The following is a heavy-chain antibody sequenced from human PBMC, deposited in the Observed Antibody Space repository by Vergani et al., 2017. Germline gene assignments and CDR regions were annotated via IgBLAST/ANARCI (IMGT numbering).Heavy chain of an antibody. J-gene: IGHJ5*02. CDR3: ARLDILTGHVLGYWFDP. D-gene: IGHD3-9*01. Sequence: QVQLQESGPGLVKPSETLSLTCTVSGGSISSYYWSWIRQPPGKGLEWIGYIYYSGSTNYNPSLKSRVTISVDTSKNQFSLKLSSVPAADTAVYYCARLDILTGHVLGYWFDPWGQGTLVTVSS. V-gene: IGHV4-59*08. CDR1: GGSISSYY. CDR2: IYYSGST.